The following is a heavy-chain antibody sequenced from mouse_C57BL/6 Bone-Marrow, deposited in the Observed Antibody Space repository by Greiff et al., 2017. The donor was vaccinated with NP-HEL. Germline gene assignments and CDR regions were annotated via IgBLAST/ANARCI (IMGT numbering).Heavy chain of an antibody. CDR3: ARPYSTLAWFAY. J-gene: IGHJ3*01. V-gene: IGHV5-6*01. Sequence: EVKLVESGGDLVKPGGSLKLSCAASGFTFSSYGMSWVRQTPDKRLAWVATISSGGSYTYYPDSVKGRFTISRDNAKNTLYLQMSSLKSEDTAMYYCARPYSTLAWFAYWGQGTLVTVSA. D-gene: IGHD2-5*01. CDR2: ISSGGSYT. CDR1: GFTFSSYG.